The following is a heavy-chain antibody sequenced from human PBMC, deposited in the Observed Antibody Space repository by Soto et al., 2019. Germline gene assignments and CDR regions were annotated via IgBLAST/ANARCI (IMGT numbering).Heavy chain of an antibody. Sequence: SETLSLTCAVYGGSFSGYYWSWIRQPPGKGLEWIGEINHSGSTNYNPSLKSRVTISVDTSKNQFSLKLSSVTAADTAVYYCARGLLYCTNCVGEVAPYCYYYYYYYMDVWGKGTTVTVSS. V-gene: IGHV4-34*01. CDR1: GGSFSGYY. CDR2: INHSGST. CDR3: ARGLLYCTNCVGEVAPYCYYYYYYYMDV. J-gene: IGHJ6*03. D-gene: IGHD2-8*01.